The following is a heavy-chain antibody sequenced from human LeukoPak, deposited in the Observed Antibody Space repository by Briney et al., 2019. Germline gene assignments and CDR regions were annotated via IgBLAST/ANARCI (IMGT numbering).Heavy chain of an antibody. CDR2: IHYSGNT. D-gene: IGHD6-6*01. Sequence: PSETLSLTCAVSGGSISSSNWWSWVRQPPGKGLEWIGYIHYSGNTNCNPSLKSRVTISVDTSKNQFSLRLTSLTAADTAVYFCARGIGMAALAYPASFDSWGQGTLVTVSS. V-gene: IGHV4-4*02. CDR1: GGSISSSNW. J-gene: IGHJ4*02. CDR3: ARGIGMAALAYPASFDS.